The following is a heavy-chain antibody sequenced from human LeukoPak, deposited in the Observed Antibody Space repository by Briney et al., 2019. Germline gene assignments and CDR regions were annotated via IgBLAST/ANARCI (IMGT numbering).Heavy chain of an antibody. V-gene: IGHV3-30*03. Sequence: GGSLRLSCSASGFTFSSYGMHWVRQAPGKGLEWVAVISYDGSNKYYADSVKGRFTISRDNSKNTLYLQMNSLRAEDTAVYYCARGGRGIQLWYFDYWGQGTLVTVSS. CDR3: ARGGRGIQLWYFDY. CDR1: GFTFSSYG. CDR2: ISYDGSNK. J-gene: IGHJ4*02. D-gene: IGHD5-18*01.